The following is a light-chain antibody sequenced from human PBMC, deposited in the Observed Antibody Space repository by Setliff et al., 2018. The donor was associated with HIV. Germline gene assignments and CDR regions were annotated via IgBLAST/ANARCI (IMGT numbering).Light chain of an antibody. J-gene: IGLJ1*01. CDR1: SSDVGGYNY. CDR3: SSYTSSTSLYV. CDR2: DVN. V-gene: IGLV2-14*03. Sequence: QSVLTQPASVSGSPGQSITISCTETSSDVGGYNYVSWYQQHLGKAPKLMIYDVNNRPSGVSNRFSGSKSGNTASLTISGLQAEDEADYYCSSYTSSTSLYVFGTGTKVTVL.